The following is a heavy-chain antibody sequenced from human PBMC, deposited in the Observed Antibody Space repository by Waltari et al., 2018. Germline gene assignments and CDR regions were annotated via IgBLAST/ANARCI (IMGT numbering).Heavy chain of an antibody. CDR1: GFAFSSYG. D-gene: IGHD3-3*01. Sequence: EVQLVESGGGLVQPGGSLRIYCAASGFAFSSYGMHWVRQAPGKGLVWGSRVNSGGSGMIYADAVKGRFTISRDNAKNTLHLQMNSLRVEDTAVYYCARVKFLEWLPQPAVLDYWGQGSLVIVSS. CDR3: ARVKFLEWLPQPAVLDY. J-gene: IGHJ4*02. CDR2: VNSGGSGM. V-gene: IGHV3-74*01.